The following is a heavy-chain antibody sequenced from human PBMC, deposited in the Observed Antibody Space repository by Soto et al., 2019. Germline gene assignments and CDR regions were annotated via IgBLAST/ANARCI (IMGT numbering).Heavy chain of an antibody. V-gene: IGHV3-23*01. J-gene: IGHJ4*02. Sequence: EVQLLESGGGLVQPGGSLRLSCVASGFTFMSNAMSWVRQAPGKGLERVSAISGDGADTYYADSVRGRFTISRDNSKNTLSLQMNSLRDEDTALYYCVKDFRCADWGQGTRVTVSS. D-gene: IGHD2-8*01. CDR1: GFTFMSNA. CDR2: ISGDGADT. CDR3: VKDFRCAD.